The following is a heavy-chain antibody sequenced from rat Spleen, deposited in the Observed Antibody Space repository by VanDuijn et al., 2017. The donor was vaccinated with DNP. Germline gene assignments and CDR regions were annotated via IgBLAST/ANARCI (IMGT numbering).Heavy chain of an antibody. Sequence: EVQLVESGGDLVQPGRSLKLSCAASGFTFSDYYMAWVRQAPTKGLEWVAYIRYDGGSIHYGDSVKGRFTIFRDNAKSTLYLQMNSLRSEDMATYYCARWNNSGYYFDYWGQGVMVTVSS. J-gene: IGHJ2*01. V-gene: IGHV5-22*01. CDR3: ARWNNSGYYFDY. D-gene: IGHD4-3*01. CDR1: GFTFSDYY. CDR2: IRYDGGSI.